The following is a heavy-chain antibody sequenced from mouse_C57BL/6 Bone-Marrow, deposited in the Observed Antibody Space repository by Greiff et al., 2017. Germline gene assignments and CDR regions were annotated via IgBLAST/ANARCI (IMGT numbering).Heavy chain of an antibody. Sequence: QVQLQQPGTELVKPGASVKLSCKASGYPFTSFWMHWVKQRPGQGLEWIGNIYPSNGGTNYNEKFKSKATLTVDKSSSTAYMQLSSLTSEDSAVYYCERGPRIYDSYEAWFAYWGQGTLVTVSA. D-gene: IGHD2-12*01. CDR2: IYPSNGGT. CDR3: ERGPRIYDSYEAWFAY. V-gene: IGHV1-53*01. CDR1: GYPFTSFW. J-gene: IGHJ3*01.